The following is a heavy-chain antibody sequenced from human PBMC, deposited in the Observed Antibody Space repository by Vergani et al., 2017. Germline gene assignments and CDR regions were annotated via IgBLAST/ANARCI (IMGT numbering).Heavy chain of an antibody. CDR2: IIPIFGTA. CDR1: GGTFSSYA. CDR3: AREGNYYDSTGFGPGGSFD. J-gene: IGHJ4*02. Sequence: QVQLVQSGAEVKKPGSSVKVSCKASGGTFSSYAISWVRQAPGQGLEWMGRIIPIFGTANYAQKFQGRVIITANKSTDTAYMELISLRPEDTAVYYCAREGNYYDSTGFGPGGSFDWGPGTLVTVSS. V-gene: IGHV1-69*13. D-gene: IGHD3-22*01.